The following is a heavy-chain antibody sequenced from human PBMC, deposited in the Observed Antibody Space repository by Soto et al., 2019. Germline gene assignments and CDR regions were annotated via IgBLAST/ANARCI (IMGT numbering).Heavy chain of an antibody. V-gene: IGHV3-15*07. D-gene: IGHD3-10*01. J-gene: IGHJ4*02. CDR1: GFTFSNAW. CDR3: THQSGRFGESFDY. Sequence: GGSLRLSCAASGFTFSNAWMNWVRQAPGKGLESVGRIKSKTDGGTTDYAAPVKGRFTISRDDSKNTLYLQMNSLKTEDTAVYYCTHQSGRFGESFDYWGQGTLVTVSS. CDR2: IKSKTDGGTT.